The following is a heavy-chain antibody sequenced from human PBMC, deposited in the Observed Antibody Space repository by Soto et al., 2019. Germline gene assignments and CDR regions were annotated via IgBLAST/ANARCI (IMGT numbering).Heavy chain of an antibody. Sequence: PGGSLRLSXAASGFTFSSYGMHWVRQAPGKGLEWVAVIWYDGSNKYYADSVKGRFTISRDNSKNTLYLQMNSLRAEDTAVYYCARDLEHYDFWSGSIGYYYYGMDVWGQGTTVTGSS. CDR3: ARDLEHYDFWSGSIGYYYYGMDV. D-gene: IGHD3-3*01. CDR2: IWYDGSNK. J-gene: IGHJ6*01. CDR1: GFTFSSYG. V-gene: IGHV3-33*01.